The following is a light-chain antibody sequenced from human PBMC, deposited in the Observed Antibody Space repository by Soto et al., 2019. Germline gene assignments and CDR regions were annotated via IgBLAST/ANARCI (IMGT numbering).Light chain of an antibody. CDR2: KNS. Sequence: IVLTQTPLSSPVILGQPATISCWSSQSLVGSDGVTYLTWLQQRPGQPPRLLIYKNSARFLGAPDRFRGSGAGTDFTMEISRVEPEDVGFYYCIQAKDFPHTFVQGTKLEIE. CDR3: IQAKDFPHT. V-gene: IGKV2-24*01. J-gene: IGKJ2*01. CDR1: QSLVGSDGVTY.